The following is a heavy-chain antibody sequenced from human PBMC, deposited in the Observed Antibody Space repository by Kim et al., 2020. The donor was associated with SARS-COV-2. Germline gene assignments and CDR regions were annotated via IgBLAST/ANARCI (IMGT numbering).Heavy chain of an antibody. CDR1: TYTFMRYN. CDR3: VRVHSNGYNNPFDTDY. J-gene: IGHJ4*02. V-gene: IGHV1-18*01. CDR2: ISGNSGYT. Sequence: ASVKVSCKASTYTFMRYNISWVRQAPGQGLEWMGRISGNSGYTIYAQKFQGRVTMTTDTSTSTDYMELRTLRSDDTAVYYCVRVHSNGYNNPFDTDYWGQGTLVTVSS. D-gene: IGHD1-1*01.